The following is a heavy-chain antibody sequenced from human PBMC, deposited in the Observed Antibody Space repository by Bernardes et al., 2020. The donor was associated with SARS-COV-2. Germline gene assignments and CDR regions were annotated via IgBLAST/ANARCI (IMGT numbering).Heavy chain of an antibody. CDR2: INPNSGGT. CDR3: ARGDVYHWDYFFDY. CDR1: GYTFTGYY. D-gene: IGHD1-7*01. J-gene: IGHJ4*02. Sequence: ASVKVSCKASGYTFTGYYMHWVRQAPGQGLEWMGWINPNSGGTNYAQEVQDRVTMTTDTSTSTAYMELRSLRSDDTAIYYCARGDVYHWDYFFDYWGQGTLVAVSS. V-gene: IGHV1-2*02.